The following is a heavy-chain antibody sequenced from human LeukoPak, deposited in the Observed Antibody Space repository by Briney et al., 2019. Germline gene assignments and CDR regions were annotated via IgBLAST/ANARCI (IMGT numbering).Heavy chain of an antibody. CDR2: ISYDGSNK. Sequence: GGSLRLSCAASGFTFSSYGMHWVRQAPGKGLEWVAVISYDGSNKYYAGSVKGRFTISRDNSKNTLYLQMNSLRAEDTAVYYCVLISGYYYFDYWGQGTLVTVSS. V-gene: IGHV3-30*03. CDR1: GFTFSSYG. J-gene: IGHJ4*02. D-gene: IGHD5-12*01. CDR3: VLISGYYYFDY.